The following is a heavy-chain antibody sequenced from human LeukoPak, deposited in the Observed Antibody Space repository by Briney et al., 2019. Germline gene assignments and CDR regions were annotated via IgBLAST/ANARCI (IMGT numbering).Heavy chain of an antibody. D-gene: IGHD6-19*01. V-gene: IGHV3-23*01. CDR1: GFTFNTYG. J-gene: IGHJ4*02. CDR2: FGGSVGTT. Sequence: GGSLRLSCAASGFTFNTYGVSWVRQAPGKGLEWVSSFGGSVGTTYYADSVKGRFTTSRDNSKNTVYLQMNSLRVEDTAVYYCAKGRVSGSGWTFNDYWGQGALVTVSS. CDR3: AKGRVSGSGWTFNDY.